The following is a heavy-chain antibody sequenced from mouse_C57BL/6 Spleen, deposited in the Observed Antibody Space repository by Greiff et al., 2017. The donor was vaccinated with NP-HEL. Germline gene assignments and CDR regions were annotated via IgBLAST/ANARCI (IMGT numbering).Heavy chain of an antibody. J-gene: IGHJ2*01. D-gene: IGHD1-1*01. CDR3: AFTTVVAYYFDY. Sequence: QVQLQQPGAELVKPGASVKLSCKASGYTFTSYWMHWVKQRPGQGLEWLGMIPPNSGSTNYNEKFKSKATLTVDKSSSTAYMQLSSLTSEDSAVYYCAFTTVVAYYFDYWGQGTTLTVSS. V-gene: IGHV1-64*01. CDR2: IPPNSGST. CDR1: GYTFTSYW.